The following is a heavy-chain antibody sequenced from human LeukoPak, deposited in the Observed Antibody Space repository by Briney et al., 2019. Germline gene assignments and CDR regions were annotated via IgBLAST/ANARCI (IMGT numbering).Heavy chain of an antibody. V-gene: IGHV1-69*05. Sequence: ASVKVSCKASGGTFSSYAISWVRQAPGQGLEWMGGIIPIFGTANYAQKFQGRVTITTDESTSTAYMELSSLRSEDTAVYYCAETYGDYYFDYWGQGTLVTVSS. J-gene: IGHJ4*02. D-gene: IGHD4-17*01. CDR2: IIPIFGTA. CDR1: GGTFSSYA. CDR3: AETYGDYYFDY.